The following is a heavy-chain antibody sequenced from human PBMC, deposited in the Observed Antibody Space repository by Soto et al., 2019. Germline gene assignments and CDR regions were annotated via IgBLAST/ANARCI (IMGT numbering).Heavy chain of an antibody. CDR1: VFTISG. CDR2: VSTHNGNT. D-gene: IGHD1-26*01. J-gene: IGHJ3*01. CDR3: AREGILGLFDAYDL. V-gene: IGHV1-18*04. Sequence: ASVKVSCKASVFTISGIGWVRQAPGQRLEWMGWVSTHNGNTIYAQKLQGRVIMTMDTSTTTIYMELRSLRPDDTAVYVCAREGILGLFDAYDLWGQGTMVTVSS.